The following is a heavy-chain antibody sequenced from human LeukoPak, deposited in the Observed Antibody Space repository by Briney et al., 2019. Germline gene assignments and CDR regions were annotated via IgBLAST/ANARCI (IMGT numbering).Heavy chain of an antibody. CDR3: ARDSPSFSSSWYLPHYYYYGMDV. CDR2: ISSSSSYI. D-gene: IGHD6-13*01. CDR1: GFTFSSYS. Sequence: GGSLRLSCAASGFTFSSYSMNWVRQAPGKGLEWVSSISSSSSYIYYADSVKGRFTISRDNAKNSLYLRMNSLRAEDTAVYYCARDSPSFSSSWYLPHYYYYGMDVWGQGTTVTVSS. V-gene: IGHV3-21*01. J-gene: IGHJ6*02.